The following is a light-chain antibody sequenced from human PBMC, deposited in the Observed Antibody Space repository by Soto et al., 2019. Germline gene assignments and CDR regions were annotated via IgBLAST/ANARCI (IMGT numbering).Light chain of an antibody. V-gene: IGKV1-39*01. CDR2: GAS. CDR1: QSISTY. Sequence: DIQMTQSPSSLSASVGDRVTITCRASQSISTYLNWYQQKPGIAPKVLIYGASSLQSGVPSRFSGVGSGTDFTLSISSLQPEDFATYYCQQTYRAPLTFGGGTNVEIK. J-gene: IGKJ4*01. CDR3: QQTYRAPLT.